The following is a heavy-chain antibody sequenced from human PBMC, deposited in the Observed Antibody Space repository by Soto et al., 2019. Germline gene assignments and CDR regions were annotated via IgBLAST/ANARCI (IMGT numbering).Heavy chain of an antibody. CDR2: VYSTGTT. D-gene: IGHD3-10*01. CDR3: ARDIGSYAYGEGY. Sequence: GTLSVTFSVSGGSFNRYRWSWIRQPAGKGLEWIGRVYSTGTTDYNPSLNSRATMSVETSKNQFSLKLTSVTAADTAVYYCARDIGSYAYGEGYWGQGIQVTVS. J-gene: IGHJ4*02. CDR1: GGSFNRYR. V-gene: IGHV4-4*07.